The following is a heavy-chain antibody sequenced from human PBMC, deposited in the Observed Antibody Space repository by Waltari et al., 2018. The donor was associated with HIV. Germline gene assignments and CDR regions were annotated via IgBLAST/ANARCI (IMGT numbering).Heavy chain of an antibody. J-gene: IGHJ6*02. CDR2: ISAGGTK. V-gene: IGHV3-48*03. CDR1: GSTFSSYE. D-gene: IGHD6-19*01. CDR3: AKAVGDTSGRYWGGDV. Sequence: EVQLVESGGGWVQPGGSLSLSCAGPGSTFSSYEMQGVRQAPGKGLEWISYISAGGTKYYADSVKGRFSISRDNAKNSLYLQMNSLRAEDTAVYYCAKAVGDTSGRYWGGDVWGQGTTVTVSS.